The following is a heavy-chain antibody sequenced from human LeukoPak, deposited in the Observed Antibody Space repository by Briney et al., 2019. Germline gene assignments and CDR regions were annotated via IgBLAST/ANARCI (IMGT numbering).Heavy chain of an antibody. CDR2: ISSSGSTI. J-gene: IGHJ5*02. D-gene: IGHD3-16*01. V-gene: IGHV3-11*04. Sequence: PGGSLRLSCAASGFTFSDYYMSWIRQAPGKGLEWVSYISSSGSTIYYADSVQGRFTISRDISKNTLYLQMNSLRVEDTAVYYCARGLGAWLSGGEYWFDPWGQGTLVTVSS. CDR1: GFTFSDYY. CDR3: ARGLGAWLSGGEYWFDP.